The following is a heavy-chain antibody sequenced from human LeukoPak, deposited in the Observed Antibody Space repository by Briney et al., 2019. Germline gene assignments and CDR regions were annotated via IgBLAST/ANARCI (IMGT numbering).Heavy chain of an antibody. CDR2: IYYSGST. J-gene: IGHJ3*02. CDR1: GASISSSGYY. CDR3: VRRSRDVTTGAFDI. Sequence: SETLSLTCTVSGASISSSGYYWVWIRQPPGKGLEWIGTIYYSGSTYYNPSLKSRVTTSVDTSKNQFSLKLRSVTDADTAVFYCVRRSRDVTTGAFDIWGQGTMVTVSS. D-gene: IGHD5-24*01. V-gene: IGHV4-39*01.